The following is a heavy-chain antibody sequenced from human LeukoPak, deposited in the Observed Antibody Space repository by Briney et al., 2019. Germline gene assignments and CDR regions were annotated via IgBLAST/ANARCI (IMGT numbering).Heavy chain of an antibody. J-gene: IGHJ4*02. V-gene: IGHV4-61*02. Sequence: SETLSLTCTVSGDSISSGDYYWSWIRQPAGKGLECIGRISSSGSTNYNPSLKSRVTMSVDTSKNQFFLKLSSVTAADTAVYYCARSPRRPHFYSSGSYYYYFDYWGQGTLVTVSS. CDR1: GDSISSGDYY. CDR3: ARSPRRPHFYSSGSYYYYFDY. D-gene: IGHD3-10*01. CDR2: ISSSGST.